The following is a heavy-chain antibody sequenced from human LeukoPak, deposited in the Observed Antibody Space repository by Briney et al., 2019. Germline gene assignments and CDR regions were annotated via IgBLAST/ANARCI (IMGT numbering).Heavy chain of an antibody. CDR2: INPNSGGT. CDR1: GYTFTGYY. Sequence: ASVKVSCKASGYTFTGYYMRWVRQAPGQGLEWMGRINPNSGGTNYAQKFQGRVTMTRDTPISTAYMELSRLRSDDTAVYYCARVKDDYVWGSYSYWGQGTLVTVSS. D-gene: IGHD3-16*01. CDR3: ARVKDDYVWGSYSY. J-gene: IGHJ4*02. V-gene: IGHV1-2*06.